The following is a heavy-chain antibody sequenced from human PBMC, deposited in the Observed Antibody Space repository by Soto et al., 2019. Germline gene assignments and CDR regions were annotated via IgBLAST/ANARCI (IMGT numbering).Heavy chain of an antibody. CDR2: ITAGGGNT. V-gene: IGHV3-23*01. Sequence: GGSLRLSCGASGFTFSNYGMSWVRQAPGKGLEWVSSITAGGGNTYYRDSVKGRFTISRDNSQNTLYLQMNSLRVDDTAIYFCARNQWELLLWGQGTLVTVSS. D-gene: IGHD1-26*01. J-gene: IGHJ4*02. CDR3: ARNQWELLL. CDR1: GFTFSNYG.